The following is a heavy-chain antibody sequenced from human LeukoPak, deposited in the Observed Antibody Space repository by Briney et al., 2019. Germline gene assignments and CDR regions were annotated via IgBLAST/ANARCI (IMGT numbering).Heavy chain of an antibody. V-gene: IGHV3-7*01. Sequence: GGSLRLSCAASGFTCSSYWMSWVRQAPGKGLEWVANIKQDGSEKYYVDSVKGRFTISRDNAKNSLYLQMNSLRAEDAAVYYCARIRRGWSQNWDYWGQGTLVTVSS. CDR2: IKQDGSEK. CDR3: ARIRRGWSQNWDY. J-gene: IGHJ4*02. CDR1: GFTCSSYW. D-gene: IGHD6-19*01.